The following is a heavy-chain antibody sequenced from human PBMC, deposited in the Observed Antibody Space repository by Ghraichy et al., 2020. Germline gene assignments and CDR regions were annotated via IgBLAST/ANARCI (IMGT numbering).Heavy chain of an antibody. J-gene: IGHJ5*02. CDR1: GYTLTELS. V-gene: IGHV1-24*01. CDR3: ATVTYYDFWSGGNWFDP. Sequence: ASVKVSCKVSGYTLTELSMHWVRQAPGKGLEWMGGFDPEDGETIYAQKFQGRVTMTEDTSTDTAYMELSSLRSEDTAVYYCATVTYYDFWSGGNWFDPWGQGTLVTVSS. CDR2: FDPEDGET. D-gene: IGHD3-3*01.